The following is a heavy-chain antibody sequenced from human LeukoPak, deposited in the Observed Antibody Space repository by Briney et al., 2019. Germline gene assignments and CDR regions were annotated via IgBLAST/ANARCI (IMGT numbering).Heavy chain of an antibody. CDR3: ARHLRYGSGGYFDY. J-gene: IGHJ4*02. CDR1: GFTVSSNY. CDR2: IYSGGST. D-gene: IGHD3-10*01. V-gene: IGHV3-66*04. Sequence: GGSLRLSCAASGFTVSSNYMSWGRQAPGKGLEWVSVIYSGGSTYYADSVKGRFTISRDNSKNTLYLQMNSLRAEDTAVYYCARHLRYGSGGYFDYWGQGTLVTVSS.